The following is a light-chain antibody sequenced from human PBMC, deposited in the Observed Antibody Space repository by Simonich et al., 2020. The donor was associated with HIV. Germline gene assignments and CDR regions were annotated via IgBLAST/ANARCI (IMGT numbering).Light chain of an antibody. CDR2: DVS. Sequence: QSALTQPASVSGSPGHSITIYCTGTSSDVGGYNYVSWYQQHPGKAPKLIIYDVSKRPSGVSNRFSGSKSGNTASLTISGLQAEDEADYYCSSYTSSSTVVFGGGTKLTVL. V-gene: IGLV2-14*01. J-gene: IGLJ2*01. CDR3: SSYTSSSTVV. CDR1: SSDVGGYNY.